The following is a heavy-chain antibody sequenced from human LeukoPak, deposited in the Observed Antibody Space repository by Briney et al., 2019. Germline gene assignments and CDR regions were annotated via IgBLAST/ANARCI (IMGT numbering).Heavy chain of an antibody. CDR2: IYSGGST. CDR3: ARVYCSSTSCPLDY. Sequence: GGSLRLSCAASGFTVSSNYMSWVRQAPGKGLEWVSVIYSGGSTYYADSVKGRFTTSRDNSKNTLYLQMNSLRAEDTAVYYCARVYCSSTSCPLDYWGQGTLVTVSS. CDR1: GFTVSSNY. J-gene: IGHJ4*02. V-gene: IGHV3-53*01. D-gene: IGHD2-2*01.